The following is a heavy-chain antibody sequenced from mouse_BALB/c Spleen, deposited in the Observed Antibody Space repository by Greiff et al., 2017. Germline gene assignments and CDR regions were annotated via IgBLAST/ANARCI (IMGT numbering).Heavy chain of an antibody. CDR2: INPSNGRT. CDR3: DPMITTRFAY. D-gene: IGHD2-4*01. CDR1: GYTFTSYW. Sequence: QVQLQQPGAELVKPGASVKLSCKASGYTFTSYWMHWVKQRPGQGLEWIGEINPSNGRTNYNEKFKSKATLTVDKSSSTAYMQLSSLTSEDSAVYYCDPMITTRFAYWGQGTLVTVSA. V-gene: IGHV1S81*02. J-gene: IGHJ3*01.